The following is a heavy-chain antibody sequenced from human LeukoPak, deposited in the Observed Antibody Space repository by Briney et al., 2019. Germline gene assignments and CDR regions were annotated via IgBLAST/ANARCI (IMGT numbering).Heavy chain of an antibody. V-gene: IGHV4-4*07. Sequence: SETLSLTCSVSGGSISSHYWSWIRQPAGKGLEWIGRVHVTRGTNYNPSLKSRVTMSVDTSKSQFSLRLSSVTAADTAVYYCARVGYCSSTSCHQDDDYWGQGTLVTVSS. CDR3: ARVGYCSSTSCHQDDDY. J-gene: IGHJ4*02. D-gene: IGHD2-2*01. CDR1: GGSISSHY. CDR2: VHVTRGT.